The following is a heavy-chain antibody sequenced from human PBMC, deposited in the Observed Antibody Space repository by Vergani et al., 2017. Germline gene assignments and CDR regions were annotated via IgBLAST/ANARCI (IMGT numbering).Heavy chain of an antibody. J-gene: IGHJ4*02. CDR3: ASRRPRLNLGSKSNAGTFDS. D-gene: IGHD3-10*01. V-gene: IGHV4-34*01. CDR1: GGSFSGYY. CDR2: INHSGST. Sequence: QVQLQQWGAGLLKPSETLSLTCAVYGGSFSGYYWSWIRQPPGKGLEWIGEINHSGSTNYNPSLKSRVTISVDTSKNQFSLKLSSVTAADTGLYFCASRRPRLNLGSKSNAGTFDSWGQGTLVTVSS.